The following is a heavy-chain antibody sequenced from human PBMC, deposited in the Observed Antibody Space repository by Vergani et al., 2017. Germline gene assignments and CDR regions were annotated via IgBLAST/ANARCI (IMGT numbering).Heavy chain of an antibody. CDR3: AKDRSLLGTGTCTFDI. V-gene: IGHV3-9*01. CDR2: INWNSKGI. Sequence: EVQLLESGGDLVQPGGSLRLSCTASGFIFSTYAMHWVRQAPGKGLEWVSGINWNSKGIGYADSVKGRFTISSDNAKNSLYLQMNSLRGEDTALYYCAKDRSLLGTGTCTFDIWVQGTMVTVSS. J-gene: IGHJ3*02. D-gene: IGHD1-7*01. CDR1: GFIFSTYA.